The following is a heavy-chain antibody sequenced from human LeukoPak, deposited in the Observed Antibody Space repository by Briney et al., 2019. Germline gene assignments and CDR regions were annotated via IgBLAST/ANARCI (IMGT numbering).Heavy chain of an antibody. D-gene: IGHD3/OR15-3a*01. CDR3: ARGWTRENAFDV. CDR2: INPNTSGT. Sequence: GASVKVSCKASGYSFILKYLHWVRQAPGQGLEWMGWINPNTSGTKYAQKFRGRVTVTVDTSTNTLYMELTKLMYEDTAVYYCARGWTRENAFDVWGQGTAVTVS. CDR1: GYSFILKY. V-gene: IGHV1-2*02. J-gene: IGHJ3*01.